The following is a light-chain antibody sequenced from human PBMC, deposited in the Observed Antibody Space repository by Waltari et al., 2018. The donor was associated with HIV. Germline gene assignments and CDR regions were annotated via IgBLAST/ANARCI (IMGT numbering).Light chain of an antibody. Sequence: IVLTQSPGTLSLSPGEKATLSCRASQSVSSTSLAWYQQKPGQSPRLLIYSASTRANGIPDRVSGSGAGTDFSLTNSRLEPEDFAVYYWQRYGRSRTFGQGTKVEIK. CDR2: SAS. CDR1: QSVSSTS. V-gene: IGKV3-20*01. CDR3: QRYGRSRT. J-gene: IGKJ1*01.